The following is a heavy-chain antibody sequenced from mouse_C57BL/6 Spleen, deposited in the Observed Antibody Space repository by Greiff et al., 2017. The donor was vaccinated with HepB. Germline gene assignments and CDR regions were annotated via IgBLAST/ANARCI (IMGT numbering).Heavy chain of an antibody. J-gene: IGHJ3*01. CDR3: ARNSLTTVVAPGAY. CDR2: IWSGGST. V-gene: IGHV2-2*01. Sequence: VQLQQSGPGLVQPSQSLSITCTVSGFSLTSYGVHWVRQSPGKGLEWLGVIWSGGSTDYNAAFISRLSISKDNSKSQVFFKMNSLQADDTAIYYCARNSLTTVVAPGAYWGQGTLVTVSA. CDR1: GFSLTSYG. D-gene: IGHD1-1*01.